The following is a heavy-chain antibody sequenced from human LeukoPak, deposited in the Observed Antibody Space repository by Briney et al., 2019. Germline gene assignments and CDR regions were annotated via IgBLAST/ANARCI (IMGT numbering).Heavy chain of an antibody. J-gene: IGHJ4*02. Sequence: PSETLSLTCTVSGGSISSYYWSWIRQPPGKGLEWIGYIYYSGSTNYNPPLKSRVTISVDTSKNQFSLKLSSVTAADTAVYYCARATPDYYGSGKRGSFDYWGQGTLVTVSS. V-gene: IGHV4-59*01. CDR2: IYYSGST. CDR1: GGSISSYY. D-gene: IGHD3-10*01. CDR3: ARATPDYYGSGKRGSFDY.